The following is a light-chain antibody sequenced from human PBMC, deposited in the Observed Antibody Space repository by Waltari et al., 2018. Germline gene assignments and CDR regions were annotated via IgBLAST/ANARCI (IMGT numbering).Light chain of an antibody. J-gene: IGKJ1*01. CDR2: GAS. V-gene: IGKV3-20*01. CDR3: QHYVRLPAT. Sequence: IVLTQSPGPLSLSPGERATLSCRASQSVSRSLAWYQQKPGQAPKLLIYGASTRATGIPDRFTGSGSGTDFSLTISSLESEDFAIYFCQHYVRLPATFGQGTKVEIK. CDR1: QSVSRS.